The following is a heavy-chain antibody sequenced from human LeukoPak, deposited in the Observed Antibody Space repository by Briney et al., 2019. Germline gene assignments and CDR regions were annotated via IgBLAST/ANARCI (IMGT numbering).Heavy chain of an antibody. CDR1: GFTLRDYY. CDR2: MSNNGNTI. CDR3: ARSSSYFRYFDL. V-gene: IGHV3-11*04. D-gene: IGHD2/OR15-2a*01. J-gene: IGHJ2*01. Sequence: GGSLRLSCAASGFTLRDYYMRWIRQAPGKGLEWISYMSNNGNTIYYAESVKGRFTVSRDSANNSMSLQMTSLSAEDSAVYYCARSSSYFRYFDLWGRDILVTVSS.